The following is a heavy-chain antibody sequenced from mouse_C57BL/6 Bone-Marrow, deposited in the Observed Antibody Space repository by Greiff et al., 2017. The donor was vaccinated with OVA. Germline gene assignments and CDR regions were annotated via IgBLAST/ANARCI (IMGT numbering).Heavy chain of an antibody. CDR2: IYPRSGNT. J-gene: IGHJ2*01. D-gene: IGHD3-2*02. CDR1: GYTFTSYG. CDR3: ARFQRQLRLYFDY. V-gene: IGHV1-81*01. Sequence: QVHVKQSGAELARPGASVKLSCKASGYTFTSYGISWVKQRTGQGLEWIGEIYPRSGNTYYNEKFKGKATLTADKSSSTAYMELRSLTSEDAAVYFCARFQRQLRLYFDYWGQGTTLTVSS.